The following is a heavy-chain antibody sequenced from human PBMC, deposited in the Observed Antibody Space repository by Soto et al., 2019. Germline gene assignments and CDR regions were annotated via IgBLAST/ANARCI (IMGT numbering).Heavy chain of an antibody. J-gene: IGHJ4*02. Sequence: GGSLRLSCAASGFTFSSYAMRWVRQAPGKGLECVGVISYDGSSKYYADSVKGRFTISRDNSKNTLYLQMNSLRAEDTAVYYCAKAGYYYDSSGYQNPNDYWGQGTLVTVSS. D-gene: IGHD3-22*01. V-gene: IGHV3-30-3*01. CDR3: AKAGYYYDSSGYQNPNDY. CDR1: GFTFSSYA. CDR2: ISYDGSSK.